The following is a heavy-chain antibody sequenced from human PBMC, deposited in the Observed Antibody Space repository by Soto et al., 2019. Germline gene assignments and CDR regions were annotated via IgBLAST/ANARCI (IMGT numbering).Heavy chain of an antibody. Sequence: ASVKVSCKASGYTFTSYCISWVRQAPGQGLEWMGWISAYNGNTNYAQKLQGRVTMTTDTSTSTAYMELRSLRSDDTAVYYCARVLEGYTAMVPLYFDYWGQGTLVTVSS. CDR2: ISAYNGNT. D-gene: IGHD5-18*01. V-gene: IGHV1-18*04. J-gene: IGHJ4*02. CDR1: GYTFTSYC. CDR3: ARVLEGYTAMVPLYFDY.